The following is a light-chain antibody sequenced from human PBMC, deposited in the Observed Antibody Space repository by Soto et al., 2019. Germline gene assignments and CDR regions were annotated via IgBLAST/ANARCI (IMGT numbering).Light chain of an antibody. J-gene: IGLJ2*01. Sequence: QSVLTQPPSASGTPGQRVTISCSGSSSNIGSKYVYWYQQLPGTAPKLLMYRNNQRPSGVPDRFSGSKSGTSASLAISGLRSEDEADYYCAAWDAGVSGPAFGGRTKVTVL. CDR2: RNN. CDR3: AAWDAGVSGPA. CDR1: SSNIGSKY. V-gene: IGLV1-47*01.